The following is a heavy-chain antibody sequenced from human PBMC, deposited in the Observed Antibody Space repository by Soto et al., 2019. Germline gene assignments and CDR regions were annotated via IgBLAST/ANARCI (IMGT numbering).Heavy chain of an antibody. CDR1: GFTFSSYW. CDR2: IKQDGSEK. Sequence: GGSLRLSCAASGFTFSSYWIGWGRQAPGKWLEWVANIKQDGSEKYYVDSVKGRFTISRDNAKNSLYLQMNSLRAEDTAVYYCASWSPDCSGGSCYSGYAFDIWGQGTMVTVSS. J-gene: IGHJ3*02. CDR3: ASWSPDCSGGSCYSGYAFDI. V-gene: IGHV3-7*01. D-gene: IGHD2-15*01.